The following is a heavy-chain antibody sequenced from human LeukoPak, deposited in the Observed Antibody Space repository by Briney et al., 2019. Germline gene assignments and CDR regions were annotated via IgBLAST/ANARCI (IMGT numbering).Heavy chain of an antibody. CDR1: GCSISSYY. Sequence: SETLSLTCTVSGCSISSYYWSWLRQPPGKGLEWIGYIYYSGSTNYNPSLKSRVTMSVDTSKNQFSLKLSSVTAADTAVYYCARHAYCGGDCYSRPRAFDIWGQGTMVTVSS. CDR2: IYYSGST. J-gene: IGHJ3*02. D-gene: IGHD2-21*02. CDR3: ARHAYCGGDCYSRPRAFDI. V-gene: IGHV4-59*01.